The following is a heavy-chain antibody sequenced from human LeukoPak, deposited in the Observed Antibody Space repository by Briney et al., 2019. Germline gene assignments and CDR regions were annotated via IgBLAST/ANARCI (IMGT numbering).Heavy chain of an antibody. CDR2: INPNSGGT. CDR1: GYTFTDYY. D-gene: IGHD6-13*01. V-gene: IGHV1-2*02. Sequence: ASVKVSCKASGYTFTDYYMHWVRQAPGQGLEWMGRINPNSGGTRSTQNFQGRVTMTRDTSISTAYLELSRLGYDDTAVYYCARGLGSSWYDYWGQGTLVTVSS. J-gene: IGHJ4*02. CDR3: ARGLGSSWYDY.